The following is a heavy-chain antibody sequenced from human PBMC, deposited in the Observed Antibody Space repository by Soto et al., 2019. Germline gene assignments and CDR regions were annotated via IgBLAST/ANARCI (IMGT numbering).Heavy chain of an antibody. CDR1: GFTFSSFW. V-gene: IGHV3-7*01. CDR2: IKQDGSEK. D-gene: IGHD3-10*01. J-gene: IGHJ4*02. CDR3: ARLTMVRGVIRYYFDY. Sequence: GSLRLSCAAPGFTFSSFWMSWVRQAPGKGLEWVANIKQDGSEKYYVDSVKGRFTISRDNAKNSLYLQMNSLRAEDTAVYYCARLTMVRGVIRYYFDYWGQGTLVTVSS.